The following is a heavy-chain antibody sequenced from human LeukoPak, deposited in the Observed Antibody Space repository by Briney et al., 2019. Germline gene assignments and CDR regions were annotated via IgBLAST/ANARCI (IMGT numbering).Heavy chain of an antibody. CDR3: AKVRGWFGELFPPPDY. Sequence: RSLRLSCAASGFTFSSYGMHWVRQAPGKGLEWVAVISYDGSNKYYADSVKGRFTISRDNSKNTLYLQMNSLRAEDTAVYYCAKVRGWFGELFPPPDYWGQGTLVTVSS. CDR2: ISYDGSNK. D-gene: IGHD3-10*01. CDR1: GFTFSSYG. J-gene: IGHJ4*02. V-gene: IGHV3-30*18.